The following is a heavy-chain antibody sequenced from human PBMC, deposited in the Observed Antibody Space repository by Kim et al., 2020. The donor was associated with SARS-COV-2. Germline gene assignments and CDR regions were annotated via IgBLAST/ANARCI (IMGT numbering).Heavy chain of an antibody. D-gene: IGHD3-10*01. CDR3: ARDKTGGFGELFYGMDV. Sequence: SVKVSCKASGGTFSSYAISWVRQAPGQGLEWMGGIIPIFGTANYAQKFQGRVTITADESTSTAYMELSSLRSEDTAVYYCARDKTGGFGELFYGMDVWGQGTTVTVSS. CDR1: GGTFSSYA. CDR2: IIPIFGTA. J-gene: IGHJ6*02. V-gene: IGHV1-69*13.